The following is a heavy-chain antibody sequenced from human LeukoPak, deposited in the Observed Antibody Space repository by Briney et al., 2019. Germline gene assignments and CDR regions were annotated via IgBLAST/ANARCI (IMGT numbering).Heavy chain of an antibody. Sequence: SETLSLTCTVSGGSTTSYYWSWIRQPPGKGLEWIGYIYYSGSTNYNLSLKSRVTISVDTSKNQFSLKLTSVTAADTAVYYCARHGGASVIVGFLHAFDIWGQGTMVTVSS. J-gene: IGHJ3*02. CDR2: IYYSGST. V-gene: IGHV4-59*08. CDR1: GGSTTSYY. CDR3: ARHGGASVIVGFLHAFDI. D-gene: IGHD3-22*01.